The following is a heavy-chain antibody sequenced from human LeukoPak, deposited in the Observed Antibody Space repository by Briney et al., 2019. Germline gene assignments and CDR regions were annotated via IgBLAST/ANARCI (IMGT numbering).Heavy chain of an antibody. D-gene: IGHD2-21*01. J-gene: IGHJ6*03. CDR1: GGSISSYY. CDR2: IYYSGST. CDR3: ARSISDPPYYYYYMDV. V-gene: IGHV4-59*01. Sequence: SETLSLTCTVSGGSISSYYWSWNRQPPGRGLEWIGYIYYSGSTNYNPSVKSRVTISVDTSKNQFSLKLSSVTAADTAVYYCARSISDPPYYYYYMDVWGKGTTVTVSS.